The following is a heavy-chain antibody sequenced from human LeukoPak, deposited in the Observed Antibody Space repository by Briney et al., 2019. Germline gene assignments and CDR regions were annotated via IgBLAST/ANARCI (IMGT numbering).Heavy chain of an antibody. CDR3: ARDRLGSDSSSPQSVSFDY. Sequence: ASVKVSWKASGYTFTSYGISWVRQAPGQGLEWMGWISAYNGNTNYAQKLQGRVTMTTDRSTSIAYMELRSLRSDDTAVYYCARDRLGSDSSSPQSVSFDYWGQGTLVTVSS. V-gene: IGHV1-18*01. CDR2: ISAYNGNT. D-gene: IGHD6-13*01. J-gene: IGHJ4*02. CDR1: GYTFTSYG.